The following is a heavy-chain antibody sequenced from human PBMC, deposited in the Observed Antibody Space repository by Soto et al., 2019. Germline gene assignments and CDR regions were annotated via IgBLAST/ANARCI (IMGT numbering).Heavy chain of an antibody. Sequence: GGSLRLSYSASVFTFSSTAMSWVRQAPGKGLEWVSAISGSGGSTYYADSVRGRFTISRDNSKSTLYLQLNSLRAEDTAIYYCAKDGPYYISGPYPNDAFVVWCQGIMVTGSS. J-gene: IGHJ3*01. CDR3: AKDGPYYISGPYPNDAFVV. CDR2: ISGSGGST. D-gene: IGHD3-22*01. V-gene: IGHV3-23*01. CDR1: VFTFSSTA.